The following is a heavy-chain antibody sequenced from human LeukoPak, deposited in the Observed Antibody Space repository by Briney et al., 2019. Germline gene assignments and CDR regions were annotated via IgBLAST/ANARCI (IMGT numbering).Heavy chain of an antibody. J-gene: IGHJ4*02. CDR3: ARLVVPAAPFDY. CDR2: IYYSGST. CDR1: VGSISSYY. V-gene: IGHV4-59*08. D-gene: IGHD2-2*01. Sequence: SETLSLTCTVSVGSISSYYWSWIRQPPGKGLEWIGYIYYSGSTNYNPSLKSRVTISVDTSKNQFSLKLSSVTAADTAVYYCARLVVPAAPFDYWGQGTLVTVSS.